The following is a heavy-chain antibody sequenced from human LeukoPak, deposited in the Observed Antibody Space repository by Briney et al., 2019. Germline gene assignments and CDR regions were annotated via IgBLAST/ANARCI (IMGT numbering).Heavy chain of an antibody. Sequence: GGSLRLSCAASGFTFSDYYMSWIRQAPGEGLEWVSYISSSGSTIYYADSVKGRFTIYRDNAKNSLYLQMNSLRAEDTAVYYCARGGEGSGMTTTYYYFDYWGQGTLVTVSS. V-gene: IGHV3-11*01. D-gene: IGHD4-17*01. CDR1: GFTFSDYY. CDR2: ISSSGSTI. CDR3: ARGGEGSGMTTTYYYFDY. J-gene: IGHJ4*02.